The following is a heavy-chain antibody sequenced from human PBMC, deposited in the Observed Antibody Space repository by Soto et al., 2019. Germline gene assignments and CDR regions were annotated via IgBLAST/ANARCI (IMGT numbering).Heavy chain of an antibody. CDR2: IYYSGST. V-gene: IGHV4-59*08. Sequence: SETLSLTCTVSGGSISSYYWSWIRQPPGKGLEWIGYIYYSGSTNYNPSLKSRVTISVDTSKNQFSLKLSSVTAADTAVYYCAREAQTPTLRGDAFDIWGQGTMVTVSS. J-gene: IGHJ3*02. CDR3: AREAQTPTLRGDAFDI. CDR1: GGSISSYY.